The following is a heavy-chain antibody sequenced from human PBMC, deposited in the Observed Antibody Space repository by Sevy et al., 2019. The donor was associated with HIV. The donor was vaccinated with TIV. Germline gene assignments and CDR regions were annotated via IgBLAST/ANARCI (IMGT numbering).Heavy chain of an antibody. CDR3: ARAPPVVVVPGAPSWFDP. V-gene: IGHV4-34*01. CDR1: GGSFSGYY. CDR2: INHSGST. Sequence: ETLYLTCAAYGGSFSGYYWNWIRQSPGKGLEWIGEINHSGSTHYNPSLKSRVTISVDTSKNQFSLRLNSVTAADTAVYYCARAPPVVVVPGAPSWFDPWGQGTLVTVSS. J-gene: IGHJ5*02. D-gene: IGHD2-2*01.